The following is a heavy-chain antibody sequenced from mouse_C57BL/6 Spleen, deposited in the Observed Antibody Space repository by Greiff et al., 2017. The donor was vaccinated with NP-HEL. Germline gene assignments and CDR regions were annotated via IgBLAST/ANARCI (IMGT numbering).Heavy chain of an antibody. J-gene: IGHJ3*01. V-gene: IGHV1-20*01. CDR1: GYSFTGYF. D-gene: IGHD1-2*01. CDR2: INPYNGDT. CDR3: ARGGDYDGFAY. Sequence: VQLQQSGPELVKPGDSVKISCKASGYSFTGYFMNWVMQSHGKSLEWIGRINPYNGDTFYNQKFKGKATLTVDKSSSTAHMELRRLTSEDSAVYYGARGGDYDGFAYWGQGTLVTVSA.